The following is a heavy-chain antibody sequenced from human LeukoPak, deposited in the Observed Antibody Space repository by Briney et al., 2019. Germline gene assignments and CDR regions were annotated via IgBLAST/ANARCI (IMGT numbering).Heavy chain of an antibody. CDR3: AKWGDYDILTGYYDSDY. Sequence: GGSLRLSCAASGFTFSNYAMSWVRQAPGKGLEWVSAVSGHDDSTYYADSVKGRFTISRDNSKNTLYLQMYSLRAEDTAVYYCAKWGDYDILTGYYDSDYWGQGTLVTVSS. D-gene: IGHD3-9*01. CDR1: GFTFSNYA. V-gene: IGHV3-23*01. J-gene: IGHJ4*02. CDR2: VSGHDDST.